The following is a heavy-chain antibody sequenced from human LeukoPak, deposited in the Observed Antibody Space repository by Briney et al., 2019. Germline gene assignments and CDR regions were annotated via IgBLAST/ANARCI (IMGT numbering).Heavy chain of an antibody. V-gene: IGHV4-4*08. Sequence: SETLSLTCTVSGGSISSHYWSWIRQPPGKGPEWIGYIYTSGSTNYNASLKSRVSMSVDTSKNQFSLKLSSVTAADTAVFYCARENSGSYREFDYWGQGTLVTVSS. D-gene: IGHD1-26*01. CDR3: ARENSGSYREFDY. CDR1: GGSISSHY. CDR2: IYTSGST. J-gene: IGHJ4*02.